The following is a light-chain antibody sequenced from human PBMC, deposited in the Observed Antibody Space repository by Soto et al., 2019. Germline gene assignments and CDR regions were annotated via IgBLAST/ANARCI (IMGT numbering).Light chain of an antibody. V-gene: IGKV1-39*01. CDR3: QQYHHWPVT. CDR1: QSISSY. CDR2: AAS. J-gene: IGKJ4*01. Sequence: DIQMTQSPSSLSASVGDRVTITCRASQSISSYLNWYQQKPGKAPKLLIYAASSLQSGVPSRFSGSGSGTDFTLTINSLQSEDAAVYYCQQYHHWPVTFGGGTKVEIK.